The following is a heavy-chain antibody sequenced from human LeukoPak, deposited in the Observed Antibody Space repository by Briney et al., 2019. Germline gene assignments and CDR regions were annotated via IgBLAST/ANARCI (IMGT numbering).Heavy chain of an antibody. CDR1: GGSISSYY. CDR2: IYYSVNI. Sequence: SETLSLTCTVSGGSISSYYWSSIRQPPGKGLEWIGYIYYSVNINYNPCPKSRVTMSVDTSKNQFSLNLRSVTALDTAVYYCARIFLGYSSGWYFDYWGQGTLATVSS. J-gene: IGHJ4*02. D-gene: IGHD6-19*01. V-gene: IGHV4-59*12. CDR3: ARIFLGYSSGWYFDY.